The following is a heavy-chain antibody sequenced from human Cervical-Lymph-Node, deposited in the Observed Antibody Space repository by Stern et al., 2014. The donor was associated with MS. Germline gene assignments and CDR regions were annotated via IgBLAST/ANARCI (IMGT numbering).Heavy chain of an antibody. Sequence: QVQLVESGAEVKKPGASVKVSCKASGYTFTGYYIHWVRQAPGQGLEWMGWINPNSGGTNYAQKVQGRVTLTRDTSISTAYMELSRLRSDDTAVYYCARNLLRYFDCFDYWGQGTLVTVSS. CDR2: INPNSGGT. J-gene: IGHJ4*02. V-gene: IGHV1-2*02. CDR3: ARNLLRYFDCFDY. CDR1: GYTFTGYY. D-gene: IGHD3-9*01.